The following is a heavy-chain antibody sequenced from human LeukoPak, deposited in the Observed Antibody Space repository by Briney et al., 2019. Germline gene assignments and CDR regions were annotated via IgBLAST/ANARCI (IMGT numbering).Heavy chain of an antibody. V-gene: IGHV3-30-3*01. CDR2: ISYDGSNK. D-gene: IGHD3-3*01. Sequence: GRSLRLSCAASGFTFSSYAMHWVRQAPGKGLEWVAVISYDGSNKYYADSVKGRFTISRDNSKNTLYLQMNSLRAEDTAVYYCARDASSTIFGVEDFDYWGQGTLVTVSS. J-gene: IGHJ4*02. CDR3: ARDASSTIFGVEDFDY. CDR1: GFTFSSYA.